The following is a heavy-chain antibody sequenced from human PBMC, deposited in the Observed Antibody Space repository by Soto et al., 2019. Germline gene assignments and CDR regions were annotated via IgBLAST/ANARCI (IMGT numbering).Heavy chain of an antibody. CDR3: ASTYYDSSGYYYDY. V-gene: IGHV4-59*01. CDR2: IYYSGST. Sequence: SETLSLTCTVSGGSISSYYWSWIRQPPGKGLEWIGYIYYSGSTNYNPSLKSRVTISVDTSKNQFSLKLSSVTAADTAVYYCASTYYDSSGYYYDYWGQGTLVTV. J-gene: IGHJ4*02. CDR1: GGSISSYY. D-gene: IGHD3-22*01.